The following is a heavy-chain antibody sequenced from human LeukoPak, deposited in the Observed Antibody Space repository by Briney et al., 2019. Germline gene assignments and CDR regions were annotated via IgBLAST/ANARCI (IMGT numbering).Heavy chain of an antibody. CDR3: ARVKGYCSGGSCYSIRSFDY. Sequence: PSETLSLTCTVSGGSISSYYWSWIRQPAGKGLEWIGRIYTSGSTNYNPSLKSRVTMSVDTSKNQFSLKLSSVTAADTAVYYCARVKGYCSGGSCYSIRSFDYWGQGTLVTVSS. D-gene: IGHD2-15*01. J-gene: IGHJ4*02. CDR1: GGSISSYY. V-gene: IGHV4-4*07. CDR2: IYTSGST.